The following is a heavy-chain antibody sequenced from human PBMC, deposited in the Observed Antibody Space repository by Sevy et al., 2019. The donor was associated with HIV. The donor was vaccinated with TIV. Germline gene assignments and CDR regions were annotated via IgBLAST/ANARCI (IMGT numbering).Heavy chain of an antibody. D-gene: IGHD3-3*01. Sequence: GGSLRLSCTSSGFTFSSYAMNWVRQAPGKGLEWVSTISHSGDSTYYADSVKGRFTISRDNSENTLYLQMNSLRAEDKALYYCAGRKVGDCWSGSIRGPWAGGPLFDYWGQGTLVTGSS. CDR3: AGRKVGDCWSGSIRGPWAGGPLFDY. CDR1: GFTFSSYA. CDR2: ISHSGDST. V-gene: IGHV3-23*01. J-gene: IGHJ4*02.